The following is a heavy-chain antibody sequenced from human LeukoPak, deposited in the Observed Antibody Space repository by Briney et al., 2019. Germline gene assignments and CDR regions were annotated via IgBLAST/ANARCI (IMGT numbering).Heavy chain of an antibody. CDR2: IYYSGST. CDR3: ASGYTYGSPSNFDH. J-gene: IGHJ4*02. D-gene: IGHD5-18*01. Sequence: PSETLSLTCTVSGGSISSYYWSWVRQPPGKGLEWIGYIYYSGSTNYNPALKRRVTISVDTYKHQFSLKLSSVTAADTAVYYCASGYTYGSPSNFDHWRRATLVTVSS. CDR1: GGSISSYY. V-gene: IGHV4-59*01.